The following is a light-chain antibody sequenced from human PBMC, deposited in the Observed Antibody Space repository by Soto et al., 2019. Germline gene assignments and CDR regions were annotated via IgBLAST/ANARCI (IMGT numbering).Light chain of an antibody. CDR2: TTS. CDR1: QGIRHD. J-gene: IGKJ4*01. CDR3: LQSDIYPLT. Sequence: IRLTQAPSSLSASVGDRVNITCRASQGIRHDLGWYQQKPGQAPKLLIYTTSTLQSGVPSRFSGSGSGTDFTLTISGLQPEDFANYYCLQSDIYPLTFGGGNKVEI. V-gene: IGKV1-6*01.